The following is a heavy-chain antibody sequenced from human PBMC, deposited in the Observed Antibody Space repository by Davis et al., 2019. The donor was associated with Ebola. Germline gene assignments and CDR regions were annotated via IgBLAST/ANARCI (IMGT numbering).Heavy chain of an antibody. CDR3: ARGGYSNSWDSYYYGMDV. J-gene: IGHJ6*02. CDR2: ISSSSSYI. V-gene: IGHV3-21*01. CDR1: GFTFSSYW. D-gene: IGHD6-13*01. Sequence: GGSLRLSCAASGFTFSSYWMHWVRQAPGKGLEWVSSISSSSSYIYYADSVKGRFTISRDNAKNSLYLQMNSLRDEDTAVYYCARGGYSNSWDSYYYGMDVWGQGTTVTVSS.